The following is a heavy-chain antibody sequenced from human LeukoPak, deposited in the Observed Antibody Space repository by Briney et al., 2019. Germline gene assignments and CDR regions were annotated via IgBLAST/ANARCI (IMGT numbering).Heavy chain of an antibody. Sequence: PGGSLRLSCAASGFTFSSYWMSWVRQAPGNGLEWVANIKQDGSEKYYVDSVKGRFTISRDNAKNSLYLQMNSLRAEDTAVYYCARDPPYYSSTWSSRYYFDYWGQGTLVTVSS. CDR1: GFTFSSYW. CDR2: IKQDGSEK. D-gene: IGHD6-13*01. V-gene: IGHV3-7*03. CDR3: ARDPPYYSSTWSSRYYFDY. J-gene: IGHJ4*02.